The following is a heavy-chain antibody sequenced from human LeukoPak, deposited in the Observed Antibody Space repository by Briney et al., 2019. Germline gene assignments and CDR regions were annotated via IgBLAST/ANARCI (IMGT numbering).Heavy chain of an antibody. CDR2: IYYSGST. V-gene: IGHV4-59*01. D-gene: IGHD4-17*01. J-gene: IGHJ3*02. Sequence: SETLSLTCSVPGASISSFYWSWIRQPPGKGLEWIGYIYYSGSTSHNPSLESRVTISLDASTNQFSLKLTSVIAADTAVYFCAGLYGDYDGSSDIWGQGTMVTVSS. CDR1: GASISSFY. CDR3: AGLYGDYDGSSDI.